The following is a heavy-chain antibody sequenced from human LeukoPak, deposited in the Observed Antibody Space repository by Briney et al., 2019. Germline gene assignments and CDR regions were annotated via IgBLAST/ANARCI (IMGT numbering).Heavy chain of an antibody. D-gene: IGHD3-3*01. J-gene: IGHJ3*02. CDR1: GGSISSSSYY. CDR3: ARLGWRLTPSAFDI. Sequence: SETLSLTCTVSGGSISSSSYYWGWIRQPPGKGLEWIGSIYYSGSTYYNPSLKSRVTISVDTSKNQFSLKLSSVTAADTAVYYCARLGWRLTPSAFDIWGQGTMVTVSS. V-gene: IGHV4-39*01. CDR2: IYYSGST.